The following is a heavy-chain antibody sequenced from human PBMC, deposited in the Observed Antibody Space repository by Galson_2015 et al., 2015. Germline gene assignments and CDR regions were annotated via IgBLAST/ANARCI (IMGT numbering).Heavy chain of an antibody. CDR2: VSDSGAST. J-gene: IGHJ4*02. CDR3: AKSGRGGGAYFYFDY. CDR1: RFPFPNYA. D-gene: IGHD2/OR15-2a*01. Sequence: SLRLSCAASRFPFPNYAMNWVRQAPGKGLEWVSSVSDSGASTYYADSVKGRFPISRDNSKNTLYLQMNSLRADDTAVNYCAKSGRGGGAYFYFDYWGQGTLVRVSS. V-gene: IGHV3-23*01.